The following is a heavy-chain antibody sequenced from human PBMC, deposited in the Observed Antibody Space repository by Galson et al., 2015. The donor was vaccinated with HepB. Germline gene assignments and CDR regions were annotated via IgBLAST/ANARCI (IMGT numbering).Heavy chain of an antibody. CDR3: ARRGVFGVVITDDS. CDR2: VYYSGTT. D-gene: IGHD3-3*01. J-gene: IGHJ4*02. CDR1: GGSISSTSYY. V-gene: IGHV4-39*01. Sequence: SETLSLTCTVSGGSISSTSYYWGWIRQPPGKGLEWIGTVYYSGTTFYNPSLRSRVTISIDTSKNQVSLELTSVTAADTAVYYCARRGVFGVVITDDSWGQGTLVTVS.